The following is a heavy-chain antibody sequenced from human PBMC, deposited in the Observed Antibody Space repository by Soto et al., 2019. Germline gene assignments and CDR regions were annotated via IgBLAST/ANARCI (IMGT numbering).Heavy chain of an antibody. Sequence: GGSLRLSCAASGFTFSSYGMHWVRQAPGKGLEWVAVISYDGSNKYYADSVKGRFTISRDNSKNTLYLQMNSLRTEDTAVYYCARALDFWSAYSEYWGQGSLVTVSS. V-gene: IGHV3-30*03. J-gene: IGHJ4*02. CDR1: GFTFSSYG. CDR3: ARALDFWSAYSEY. D-gene: IGHD3-3*01. CDR2: ISYDGSNK.